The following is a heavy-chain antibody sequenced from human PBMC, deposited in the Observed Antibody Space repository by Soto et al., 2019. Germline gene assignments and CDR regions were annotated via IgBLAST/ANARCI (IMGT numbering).Heavy chain of an antibody. CDR3: ARPGLENYGGNWFDP. CDR2: IYYSGST. D-gene: IGHD1-7*01. J-gene: IGHJ5*02. CDR1: GGSISSSSYY. V-gene: IGHV4-39*01. Sequence: SETLSLTCTVSGGSISSSSYYWGWIRQPPGKGLEWIGSIYYSGSTYYNPSLKSRVTISVDTSKNQFSLKLSSVTAADTAVYYCARPGLENYGGNWFDPWGQGTLVT.